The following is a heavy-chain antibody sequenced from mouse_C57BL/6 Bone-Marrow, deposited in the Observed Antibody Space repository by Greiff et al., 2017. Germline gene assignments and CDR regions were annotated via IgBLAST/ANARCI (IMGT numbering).Heavy chain of an antibody. CDR3: ARDYYGMDY. J-gene: IGHJ4*01. Sequence: QVQLQQPGAELVKPGASVKLSCKASGYTFTSYGISWVKQRTGQGLEWIGEIYPRSGNTYYNEKFKGKATLTADKSSSTAYMELRSLTSEDSAVYVCARDYYGMDYWGQGTSVTVSS. V-gene: IGHV1-81*01. CDR2: IYPRSGNT. CDR1: GYTFTSYG.